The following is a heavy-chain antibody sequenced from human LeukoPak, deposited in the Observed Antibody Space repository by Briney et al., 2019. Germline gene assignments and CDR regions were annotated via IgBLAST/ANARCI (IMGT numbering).Heavy chain of an antibody. Sequence: RASVNVSCKASGYTFTSYGISWVRQAPGQGLGWMGWISAYTGNTNNAQKLQGRVTMTTDTATSTAYMELRSLRSDDTAVYYCARGGIVVVTVIALDYWGQGTLVTVSS. V-gene: IGHV1-18*01. CDR2: ISAYTGNT. CDR1: GYTFTSYG. J-gene: IGHJ4*02. D-gene: IGHD2-21*02. CDR3: ARGGIVVVTVIALDY.